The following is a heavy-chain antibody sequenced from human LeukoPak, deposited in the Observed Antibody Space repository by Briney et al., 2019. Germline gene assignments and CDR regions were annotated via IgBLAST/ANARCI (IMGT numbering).Heavy chain of an antibody. V-gene: IGHV5-51*01. CDR1: GYSFTNYW. D-gene: IGHD5-12*01. CDR3: ARPGGYSAGWSMDY. J-gene: IGHJ4*02. CDR2: IYPGDSDV. Sequence: GESLKISCKGSGYSFTNYWIAWVRPMPGKGLEWMGIIYPGDSDVRYSPSFQGQVTISVDKSISTAYLQWNSLRASDTAIYYCARPGGYSAGWSMDYWGQGTLVTVSS.